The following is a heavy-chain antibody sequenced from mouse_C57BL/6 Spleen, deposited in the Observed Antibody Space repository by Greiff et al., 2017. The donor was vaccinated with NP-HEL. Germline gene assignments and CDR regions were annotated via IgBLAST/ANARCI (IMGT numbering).Heavy chain of an antibody. CDR1: GYTFTDYE. D-gene: IGHD2-1*01. Sequence: QVQLQQSGAELVRPGASVTLSCKASGYTFTDYEMHWVKQTPVHGLEWIGAIDPETGGTAYNQKFKGKAILTADKSSSTAYMELRSLTSEDSAVDYCTRGSGNPYAMDYGGQGTSVTVSS. CDR3: TRGSGNPYAMDY. V-gene: IGHV1-15*01. J-gene: IGHJ4*01. CDR2: IDPETGGT.